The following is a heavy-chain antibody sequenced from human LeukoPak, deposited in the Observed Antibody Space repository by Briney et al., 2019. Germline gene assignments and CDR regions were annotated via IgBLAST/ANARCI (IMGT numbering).Heavy chain of an antibody. V-gene: IGHV3-21*04. CDR3: AKAGGYDLRYYYYMDV. CDR2: ISSSSSYI. CDR1: GFSFTFYS. Sequence: GGSLRLSCAASGFSFTFYSMNWVRQAPGKGLEWVSSISSSSSYIYYADSVKGRFTISRDNAKNSLYLQMNSLRAEDTALYYCAKAGGYDLRYYYYMDVWGKGTTVTVSS. J-gene: IGHJ6*03. D-gene: IGHD5-12*01.